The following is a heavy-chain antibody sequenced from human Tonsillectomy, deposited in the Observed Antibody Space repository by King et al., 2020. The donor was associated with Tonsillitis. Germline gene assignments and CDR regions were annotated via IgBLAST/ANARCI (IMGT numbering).Heavy chain of an antibody. D-gene: IGHD4/OR15-4a*01. Sequence: VQLVESGGGLVQPGGSLRLSCVVSGLTFGTYNMNWVRQAPGKGLEWVSYISASSSRMYYADSVQGRFTISRDNAKNSLYLQMNSLRAEDTAVYYCVSAPGANKFCYYYWGQGTLVTVSS. V-gene: IGHV3-48*04. CDR2: ISASSSRM. CDR1: GLTFGTYN. J-gene: IGHJ4*02. CDR3: VSAPGANKFCYYY.